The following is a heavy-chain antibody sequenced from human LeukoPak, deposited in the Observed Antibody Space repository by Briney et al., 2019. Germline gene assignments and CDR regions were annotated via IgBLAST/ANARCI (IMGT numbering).Heavy chain of an antibody. Sequence: GGSLRLSCAASGFTFSSYAMSWVRQAPGKGLEWVSAISGSGGSTYYADSVKGRFTISRDNSKNTLYPQMNSLRAEDTAIYYCARVVRAAPGKGYFDYWGQGTLVTVSS. CDR2: ISGSGGST. D-gene: IGHD6-13*01. V-gene: IGHV3-23*01. CDR1: GFTFSSYA. CDR3: ARVVRAAPGKGYFDY. J-gene: IGHJ4*02.